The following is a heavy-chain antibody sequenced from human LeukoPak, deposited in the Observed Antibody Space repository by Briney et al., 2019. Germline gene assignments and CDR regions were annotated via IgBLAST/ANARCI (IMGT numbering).Heavy chain of an antibody. D-gene: IGHD2-15*01. CDR1: GYTLTGYY. Sequence: ASVNVSCKASGYTLTGYYMHWVRQAPGQGHEWMGWINPNSGGTNCAQKFQGRVTMTSDTYISTDYMDLCRLRSDDTAVYYCARVSIGYCSGGSCYSSLGYYYMDAWGKGTTVTVSS. CDR2: INPNSGGT. J-gene: IGHJ6*03. CDR3: ARVSIGYCSGGSCYSSLGYYYMDA. V-gene: IGHV1-2*02.